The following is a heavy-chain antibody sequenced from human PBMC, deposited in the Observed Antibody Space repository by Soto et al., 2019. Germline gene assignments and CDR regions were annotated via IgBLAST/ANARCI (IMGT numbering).Heavy chain of an antibody. V-gene: IGHV3-74*01. CDR3: ARDYYGSGSSGYYYGMDV. CDR1: GFTFSSYW. CDR2: INSDGSST. J-gene: IGHJ6*02. D-gene: IGHD3-10*01. Sequence: EVQLVESGGGLVQPGGSLRLSCAASGFTFSSYWMHWVRQAPGKGLVWVSRINSDGSSTSYADSVKGRFTISRDNAKNTXXLHRNSLRAEDTAVYYCARDYYGSGSSGYYYGMDVWGPGTTVTVSS.